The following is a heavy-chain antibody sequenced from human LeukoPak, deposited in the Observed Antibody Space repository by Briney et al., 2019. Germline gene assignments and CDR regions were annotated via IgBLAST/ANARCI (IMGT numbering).Heavy chain of an antibody. CDR2: INHSGST. CDR1: GGSFSGYY. Sequence: SETLSLTCAVYGGSFSGYYWSWIRQPPGKGLEWIGEINHSGSTNYNPSLKSRVTISVDTSKNQFSLKLSSVTAADTAVYYCARGLPLVVAAICAWFVPWGQGTLATVSS. CDR3: ARGLPLVVAAICAWFVP. J-gene: IGHJ5*02. D-gene: IGHD2-15*01. V-gene: IGHV4-34*01.